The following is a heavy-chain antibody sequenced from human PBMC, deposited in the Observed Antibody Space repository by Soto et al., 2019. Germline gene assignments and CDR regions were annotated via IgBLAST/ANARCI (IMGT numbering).Heavy chain of an antibody. CDR1: GFTVSSNY. Sequence: GGSLRLSCAASGFTVSSNYMSWVRQAPGKGLEWVSVIYSGGSTYYADSVKGRFTISRDNSKNTLYLQMNSLRAEDTAVYYCARWFLEWFGVDVWGQGTTVTVSS. CDR3: ARWFLEWFGVDV. D-gene: IGHD3-3*01. V-gene: IGHV3-53*01. CDR2: IYSGGST. J-gene: IGHJ6*02.